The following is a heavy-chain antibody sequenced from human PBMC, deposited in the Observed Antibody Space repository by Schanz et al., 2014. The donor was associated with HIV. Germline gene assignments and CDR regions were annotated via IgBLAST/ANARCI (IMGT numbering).Heavy chain of an antibody. CDR3: ARTDHLASAGMDYYYGMDV. J-gene: IGHJ6*02. Sequence: EVQLLESGGGLVQPGGSLRLSCAASGFTFTSYAMSWVRQAPGKGLEWVSGISGSGGRIYNADSVKGRLTISRDNSKNTLYLQMNRLRAEDTAVYYCARTDHLASAGMDYYYGMDVWGQGTTVTVSS. CDR2: ISGSGGRI. V-gene: IGHV3-23*01. D-gene: IGHD6-13*01. CDR1: GFTFTSYA.